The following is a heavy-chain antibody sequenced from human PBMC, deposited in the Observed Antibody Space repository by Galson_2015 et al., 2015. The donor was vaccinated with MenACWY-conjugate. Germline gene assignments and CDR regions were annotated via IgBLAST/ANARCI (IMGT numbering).Heavy chain of an antibody. CDR2: IYHSGST. V-gene: IGHV4-38-2*02. J-gene: IGHJ4*02. CDR3: ARRYSSGWYTDY. Sequence: ETLSLTCTVSGYSISSGYYWGWIRQPPGKGLEWIGSIYHSGSTYYNPSLKSRVTISVDTSKNQFSLKLSSVTAADTAVYYCARRYSSGWYTDYWGQGTLVTVSS. D-gene: IGHD6-19*01. CDR1: GYSISSGYY.